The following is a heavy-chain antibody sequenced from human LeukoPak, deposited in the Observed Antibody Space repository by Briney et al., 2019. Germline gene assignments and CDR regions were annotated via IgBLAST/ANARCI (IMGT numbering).Heavy chain of an antibody. CDR3: ARPQYYYGSGSYGGGYYFDY. Sequence: ASVKVSFKGSGYTFTSYGISWVRQAPGQGLEWMGWISAYNGNTNYAQKLQGRVTMTTDTSTSTAYMELRSLRSDDTAVYYCARPQYYYGSGSYGGGYYFDYWGQGTLVTVS. D-gene: IGHD3-10*01. CDR2: ISAYNGNT. CDR1: GYTFTSYG. V-gene: IGHV1-18*04. J-gene: IGHJ4*02.